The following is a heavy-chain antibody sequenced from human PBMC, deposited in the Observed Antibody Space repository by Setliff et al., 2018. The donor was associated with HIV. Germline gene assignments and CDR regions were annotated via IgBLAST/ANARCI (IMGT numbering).Heavy chain of an antibody. CDR1: GFSFSNYA. CDR3: AREVAVAGFNY. J-gene: IGHJ4*02. Sequence: PGGSLRLSCAASGFSFSNYAMSWVRQAPGKGLEWVSGISDSGGSTYYADSVKGRFTISRDNSKNTLYLQMNSLRAEDTAVYYCAREVAVAGFNYWGQGTLVTVSS. V-gene: IGHV3-23*01. CDR2: ISDSGGST. D-gene: IGHD6-19*01.